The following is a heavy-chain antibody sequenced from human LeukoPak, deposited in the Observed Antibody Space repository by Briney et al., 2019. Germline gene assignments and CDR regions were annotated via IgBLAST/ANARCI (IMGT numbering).Heavy chain of an antibody. CDR2: ISGSGGST. D-gene: IGHD6-13*01. CDR1: GFTFSSYA. Sequence: GGSLRLSCAASGFTFSSYAMSWVRQAPGQGLEWVSAISGSGGSTYYADSVKGRFTISRDNSKNTLYLQMNSLRAEDTAVYYCAKDKGSSSYKWFDPWGQGTLVTVSS. V-gene: IGHV3-23*01. J-gene: IGHJ5*02. CDR3: AKDKGSSSYKWFDP.